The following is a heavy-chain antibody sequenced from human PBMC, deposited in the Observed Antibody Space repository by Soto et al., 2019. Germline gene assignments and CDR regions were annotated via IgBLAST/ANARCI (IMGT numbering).Heavy chain of an antibody. CDR1: GFTFSGSA. J-gene: IGHJ6*02. V-gene: IGHV3-73*01. CDR3: TGMVWGLGPADGYYYGMDV. D-gene: IGHD3-10*01. CDR2: IRSKANSYAT. Sequence: EVQPVESGGGLVQPGGSLKLSCAASGFTFSGSAMHWVRQASGKGLEWVGRIRSKANSYATAYAASVKGSFTISREDSKNTAYSQRHSLKTEDTAVYYCTGMVWGLGPADGYYYGMDVWGQGTTVTVSS.